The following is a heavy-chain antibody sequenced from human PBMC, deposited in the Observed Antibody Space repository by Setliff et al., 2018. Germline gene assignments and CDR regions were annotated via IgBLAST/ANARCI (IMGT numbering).Heavy chain of an antibody. CDR2: INNYSFKT. V-gene: IGHV1-18*01. Sequence: ASVKVSCKTSGYTFTNYGINWVRQAPGQGLEWMGWINNYSFKTNSPQKFLDRVTMTTDTSATTAYMELKNLRSDDTAVYYCARINFYVSSGYYYAPDFWGKGTTVTVSS. CDR1: GYTFTNYG. D-gene: IGHD3-22*01. J-gene: IGHJ6*03. CDR3: ARINFYVSSGYYYAPDF.